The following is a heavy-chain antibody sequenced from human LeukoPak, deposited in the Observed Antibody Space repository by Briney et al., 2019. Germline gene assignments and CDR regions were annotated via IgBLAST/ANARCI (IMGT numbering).Heavy chain of an antibody. D-gene: IGHD3-10*01. J-gene: IGHJ4*02. CDR1: GFTFGDYA. V-gene: IGHV3-49*04. Sequence: GGSLRLPCTASGFTFGDYAMSWVRQAPGKGLEWVGFIRNKAYGGTTEYAASVKGRFTISRDDSKSIAYLQVNSLKTEDTAVYYCTRDWFGVAIDYWGQGTLVTVSS. CDR2: IRNKAYGGTT. CDR3: TRDWFGVAIDY.